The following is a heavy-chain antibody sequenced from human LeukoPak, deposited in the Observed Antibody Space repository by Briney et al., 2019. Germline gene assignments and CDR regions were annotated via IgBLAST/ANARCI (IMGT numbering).Heavy chain of an antibody. CDR2: INTNTGNP. V-gene: IGHV7-4-1*02. J-gene: IGHJ4*02. Sequence: ASVKVSCKASGYTFTSYAMNWVRQAPGQGLEWMGWINTNTGNPTYAQGFTGRFAFSLDTSVSTAYLQISSLKAEDTAVYYCARDGVLWFGELLNFDYWGQGTLVTVSS. CDR1: GYTFTSYA. CDR3: ARDGVLWFGELLNFDY. D-gene: IGHD3-10*01.